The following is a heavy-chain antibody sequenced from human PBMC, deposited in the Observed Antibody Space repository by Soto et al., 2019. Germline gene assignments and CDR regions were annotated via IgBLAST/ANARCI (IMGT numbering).Heavy chain of an antibody. CDR2: IYYSGST. CDR1: GGSISSYY. CDR3: ARDYEDNYGMDV. D-gene: IGHD2-15*01. V-gene: IGHV4-59*01. Sequence: SEPQSLTCPVSGGSISSYYWSWIRQPPGKGLEWIGYIYYSGSTNYNPSLKSRVTISVDTSKNQFSLKLSSVTAADTAVYYCARDYEDNYGMDVWGQGTTVT. J-gene: IGHJ6*02.